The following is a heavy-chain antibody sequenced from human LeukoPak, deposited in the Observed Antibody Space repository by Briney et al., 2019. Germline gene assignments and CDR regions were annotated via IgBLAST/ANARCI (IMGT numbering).Heavy chain of an antibody. CDR1: GYSFTSNW. V-gene: IGHV5-51*01. CDR2: IYPGDSDI. D-gene: IGHD3-9*01. J-gene: IGHJ3*02. CDR3: ARHYDIPGAGGGIDAFDI. Sequence: KNGESLKISCKGSGYSFTSNWIGWVRQMPGKGLGWMGIIYPGDSDIRYSPSFQGQVTISADKSISTAYLQWSSLKASDTAMYYCARHYDIPGAGGGIDAFDIWGQGTMVTVSS.